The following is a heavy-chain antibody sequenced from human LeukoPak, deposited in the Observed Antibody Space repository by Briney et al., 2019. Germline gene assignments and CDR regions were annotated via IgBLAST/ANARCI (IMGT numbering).Heavy chain of an antibody. Sequence: SETLSLTCTVSGGSISSYYWSWIRQPPGKGLEWIGYIYYSGSTNYNPSLKSRVTISVDTSKNQFSLKLSSVTAADTAVYYCARLSYRRFDYWGQGNLVTVSS. D-gene: IGHD4-11*01. J-gene: IGHJ4*02. V-gene: IGHV4-59*08. CDR1: GGSISSYY. CDR2: IYYSGST. CDR3: ARLSYRRFDY.